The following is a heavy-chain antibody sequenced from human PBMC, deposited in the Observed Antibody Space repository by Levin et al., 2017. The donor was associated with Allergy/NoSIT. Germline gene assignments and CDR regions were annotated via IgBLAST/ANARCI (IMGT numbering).Heavy chain of an antibody. CDR2: IYWDDDK. Sequence: SGPTLVKPTQTLTLTCTFSGFSLSTSGVGVGWIRQPPGKALEWLALIYWDDDKRYSPSLKSRLTITKDTSKNQVVLTMTNMDPVDTATYYCAHSSSGSYYRRVDAFDIWGQGTMVTVSS. J-gene: IGHJ3*02. V-gene: IGHV2-5*02. CDR3: AHSSSGSYYRRVDAFDI. CDR1: GFSLSTSGVG. D-gene: IGHD3-10*01.